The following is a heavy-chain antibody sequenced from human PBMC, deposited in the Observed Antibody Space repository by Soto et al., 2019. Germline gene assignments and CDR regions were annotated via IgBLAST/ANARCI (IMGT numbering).Heavy chain of an antibody. Sequence: QVQLVQSGAEVKKPGASVKVSCKASGYTFTSYGISWVRQAPGQGLEWMGWISAYNGNTNYAQKPQVRDTMTTDTSTSTAYMELRSLRSDDTAVYYCARLSYDSSGYPYYYGMDVWGQGTTVTVSS. CDR2: ISAYNGNT. J-gene: IGHJ6*02. CDR3: ARLSYDSSGYPYYYGMDV. V-gene: IGHV1-18*01. D-gene: IGHD3-22*01. CDR1: GYTFTSYG.